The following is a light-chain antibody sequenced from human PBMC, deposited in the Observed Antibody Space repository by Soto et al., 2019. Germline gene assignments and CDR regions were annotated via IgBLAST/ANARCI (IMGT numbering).Light chain of an antibody. J-gene: IGLJ1*01. CDR2: TNN. CDR1: SSNIGSNT. V-gene: IGLV1-44*01. CDR3: AAWDDSLNGSV. Sequence: QSALTQPPSASGAPGQRVTISCSGSSSNIGSNTVNWYQQLPGTAPKLLIYTNNQRPSGVRDRFSGSRSGTSASLAISGLQSEDEADYYCAAWDDSLNGSVFGTGTKVTVL.